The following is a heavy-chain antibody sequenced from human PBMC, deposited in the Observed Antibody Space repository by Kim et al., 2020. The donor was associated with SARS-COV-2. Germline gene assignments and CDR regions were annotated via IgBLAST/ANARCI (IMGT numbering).Heavy chain of an antibody. Sequence: ASVKVSCKSSGYTFNNYALYWVRQAPGQRLEWMGWVSAGSGNTKYSQKLQDRLTITRDTSARTAYMELTSLRSEDTGIYYCATLVGAAGDFDYWGQGTLVTVSS. CDR2: VSAGSGNT. CDR3: ATLVGAAGDFDY. CDR1: GYTFNNYA. V-gene: IGHV1-3*01. J-gene: IGHJ4*02. D-gene: IGHD6-13*01.